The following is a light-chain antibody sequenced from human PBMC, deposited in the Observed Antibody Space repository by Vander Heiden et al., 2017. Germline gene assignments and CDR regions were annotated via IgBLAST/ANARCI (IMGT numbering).Light chain of an antibody. Sequence: DIQMTQSPSSLSASVGDRVTITCRASQSISIYLNWYQQKPGEAPKLLIYAASSLQSGVPSRFSGSGSGTDFTLTISRPQPEDFASYYCQQRDSSPWTFGQGTKVEIK. V-gene: IGKV1-39*01. J-gene: IGKJ1*01. CDR1: QSISIY. CDR3: QQRDSSPWT. CDR2: AAS.